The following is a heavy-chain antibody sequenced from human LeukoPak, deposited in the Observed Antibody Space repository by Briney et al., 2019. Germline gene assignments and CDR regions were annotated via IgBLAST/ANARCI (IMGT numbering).Heavy chain of an antibody. Sequence: SETLSLTCTVSGGSIRSYYWSWIPQPAGKGLEWIGRIYSSGSTNYNPSLKSRVTISLETSKNQFSLKLTSVTAADTAVYYCARAGYYYYYMDVWGKGTTVTVSS. CDR2: IYSSGST. V-gene: IGHV4-4*07. CDR3: ARAGYYYYYMDV. J-gene: IGHJ6*03. CDR1: GGSIRSYY.